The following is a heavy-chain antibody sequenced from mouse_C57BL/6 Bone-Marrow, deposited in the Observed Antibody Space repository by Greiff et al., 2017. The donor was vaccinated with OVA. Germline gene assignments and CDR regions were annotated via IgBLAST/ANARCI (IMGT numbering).Heavy chain of an antibody. CDR3: ARGGIYYYGSSHYYYAMDY. D-gene: IGHD1-1*01. CDR1: GYTFTSYW. J-gene: IGHJ4*01. Sequence: QVQLQQPGAELVKPGASVKLSCKASGYTFTSYWMHWVKQRPGQGLEWIGMIHPNSGSTNYNEKFKSKATLTVDTSSSTAYMQLSSLTSEDSAVYYCARGGIYYYGSSHYYYAMDYWGQGTSVTVSS. V-gene: IGHV1-64*01. CDR2: IHPNSGST.